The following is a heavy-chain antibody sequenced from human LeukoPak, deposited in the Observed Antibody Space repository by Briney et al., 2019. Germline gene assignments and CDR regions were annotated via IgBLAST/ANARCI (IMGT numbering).Heavy chain of an antibody. V-gene: IGHV5-51*01. CDR3: ARPLTGYRPGVDY. CDR2: IYPDDSTI. J-gene: IGHJ4*02. Sequence: GASLKISWKVSGYIFSNYWIGWVRQMPGKGLEWMGIIYPDDSTIKYSPSMQGQVIISADKTTITAYLQWISLKPSDTSMYFCARPLTGYRPGVDYWGQGTLVTVVS. D-gene: IGHD3-9*01. CDR1: GYIFSNYW.